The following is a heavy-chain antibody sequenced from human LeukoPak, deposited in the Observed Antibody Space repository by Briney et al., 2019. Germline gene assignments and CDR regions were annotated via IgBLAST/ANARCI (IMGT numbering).Heavy chain of an antibody. D-gene: IGHD3-10*01. J-gene: IGHJ4*02. Sequence: ASVKVSCKASGYTFTGYYMHWVRQAPGQGLEWMGWINPNSGGTNYAQKFQGRVTMTRDTSISTAYMELSRLRSDDTAVYYCARDPYYGSGSYFLAFDYWGQGTLVTVSS. V-gene: IGHV1-2*02. CDR2: INPNSGGT. CDR3: ARDPYYGSGSYFLAFDY. CDR1: GYTFTGYY.